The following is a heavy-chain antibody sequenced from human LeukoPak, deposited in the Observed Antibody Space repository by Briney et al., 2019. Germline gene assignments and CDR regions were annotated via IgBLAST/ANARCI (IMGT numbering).Heavy chain of an antibody. J-gene: IGHJ4*02. CDR2: INAGNGNT. Sequence: ASVKVSCKASGYTFTSYAMHWVRQAPGQRLEWMGWINAGNGNTKYSQKFQGRVTITRDTSASTAYMELSSLRSEDTAVYYCARDQSGSGWESYFDYWGQETLVTVSS. D-gene: IGHD6-19*01. CDR1: GYTFTSYA. V-gene: IGHV1-3*01. CDR3: ARDQSGSGWESYFDY.